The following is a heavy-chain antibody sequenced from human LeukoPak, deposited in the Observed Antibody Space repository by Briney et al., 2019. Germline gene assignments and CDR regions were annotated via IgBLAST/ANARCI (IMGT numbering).Heavy chain of an antibody. V-gene: IGHV4-59*01. J-gene: IGHJ4*02. CDR3: ARDGRAGSLFAY. Sequence: PSETLSLTCIVSSGSISGYYWSWIRQPPGKGLEWVGYISYSGSTNYNPSLKSRVTISVDTSKNQFSLKLSSVTAADTAIYYCARDGRAGSLFAYWGQGTLSPSPQ. D-gene: IGHD6-19*01. CDR1: SGSISGYY. CDR2: ISYSGST.